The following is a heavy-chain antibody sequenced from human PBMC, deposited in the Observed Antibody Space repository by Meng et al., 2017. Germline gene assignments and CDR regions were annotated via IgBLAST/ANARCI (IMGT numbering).Heavy chain of an antibody. CDR1: GYTYTGYY. Sequence: ASVKVSCKASGYTYTGYYMHWVRQAPGQGLEWMGWINPNSGGTNYAQKFQGRVTMTRDTSISTAYMELGRLGSDDTAGYYCARGGGTYYYGSGHNWFDPWGQGTLVTVSS. J-gene: IGHJ5*02. CDR2: INPNSGGT. CDR3: ARGGGTYYYGSGHNWFDP. V-gene: IGHV1-2*02. D-gene: IGHD3-10*01.